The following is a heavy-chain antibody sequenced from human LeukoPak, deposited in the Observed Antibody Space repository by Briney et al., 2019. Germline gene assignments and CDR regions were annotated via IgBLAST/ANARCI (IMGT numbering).Heavy chain of an antibody. V-gene: IGHV4-4*02. CDR3: ARVEQQLLGLDY. CDR2: IYYSGST. CDR1: GGSISSSNW. Sequence: SGTLSLTCAVSGGSISSSNWWSWVRQPPGKGLEWIGYIYYSGSTYYNPSLKSRVTISVDTSKNQFSLKLSSVTAADTAVYYCARVEQQLLGLDYWGQGTLVTVSS. D-gene: IGHD6-13*01. J-gene: IGHJ4*02.